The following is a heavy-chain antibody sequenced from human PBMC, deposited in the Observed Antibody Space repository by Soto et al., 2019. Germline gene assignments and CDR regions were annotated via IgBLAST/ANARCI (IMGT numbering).Heavy chain of an antibody. CDR3: AHRVGSSGSFDY. D-gene: IGHD6-25*01. J-gene: IGHJ4*02. Sequence: SGPTLVNPTQTLTLTCTLSGFSLSTSGVSVGWIRQPPGKALEWLAFIYWNDDKSYSPSLKTSLTVTKDNSKKQVVLTMTNMDPADTATYYCAHRVGSSGSFDYWGQGTLVTVSS. V-gene: IGHV2-5*01. CDR2: IYWNDDK. CDR1: GFSLSTSGVS.